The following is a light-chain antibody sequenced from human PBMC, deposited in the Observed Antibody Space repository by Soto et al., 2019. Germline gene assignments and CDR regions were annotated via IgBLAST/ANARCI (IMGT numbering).Light chain of an antibody. CDR2: EVS. CDR3: QSYDSSLSGAF. J-gene: IGLJ1*01. CDR1: SSDVGGYNY. V-gene: IGLV2-8*01. Sequence: QSALTQPPSASGSPGQSVTISCTGTSSDVGGYNYVSWYQQHPGKAPKLMIYEVSKRPSGVPDRFSGSRSATSASLAITGLQAEDEADYYCQSYDSSLSGAFFGTGTKLTVL.